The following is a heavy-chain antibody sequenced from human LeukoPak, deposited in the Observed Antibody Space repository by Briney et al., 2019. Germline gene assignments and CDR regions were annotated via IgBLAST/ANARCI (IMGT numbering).Heavy chain of an antibody. D-gene: IGHD6-13*01. J-gene: IGHJ4*02. CDR2: ICYSGST. V-gene: IGHV4-59*08. Sequence: SETLSLTCTVSGGSISSYYWSWIRQPPGKGLEWIGYICYSGSTNYNPSLKSRVTISVDTSKNQFSLKLSSVTAADTAVYYCAGGSSSSWYSFDYWGQGTLVTVSS. CDR3: AGGSSSSWYSFDY. CDR1: GGSISSYY.